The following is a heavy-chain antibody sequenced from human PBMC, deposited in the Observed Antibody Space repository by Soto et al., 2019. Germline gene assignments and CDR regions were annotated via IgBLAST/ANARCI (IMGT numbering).Heavy chain of an antibody. CDR1: GGSISSYY. V-gene: IGHV4-59*01. Sequence: KPSETLSLTCTVSGGSISSYYWSWIRQPPGKGLEWIGYIYYSGSTNYNPSLKSRVTISVDTSKNQFSLKLSSVTAADTAVYYCARSGWFDMIVNYYYYGMDVWGQGTTVTVSS. J-gene: IGHJ6*02. CDR2: IYYSGST. D-gene: IGHD3-22*01. CDR3: ARSGWFDMIVNYYYYGMDV.